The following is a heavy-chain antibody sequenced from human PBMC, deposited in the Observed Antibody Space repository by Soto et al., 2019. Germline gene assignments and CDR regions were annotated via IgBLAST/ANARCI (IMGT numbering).Heavy chain of an antibody. CDR1: GGTFGSYA. Sequence: QVQLVQSGAEVKKPGSSVKVSCKASGGTFGSYAISWVRQAPGQGLEWMGGIIPITATANYAQKFQGRVTITADESTSTASMQRSSLRSEDTAVYYCARSQGSSTSLEIYYYYYYGMDFWGQGTTVTVS. J-gene: IGHJ6*02. CDR3: ARSQGSSTSLEIYYYYYYGMDF. V-gene: IGHV1-69*01. D-gene: IGHD2-2*01. CDR2: IIPITATA.